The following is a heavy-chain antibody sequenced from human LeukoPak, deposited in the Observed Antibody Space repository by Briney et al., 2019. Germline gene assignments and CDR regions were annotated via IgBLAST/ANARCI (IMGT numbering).Heavy chain of an antibody. J-gene: IGHJ6*03. CDR3: ARVMGDLASLYHMDV. Sequence: SETLSLTCTVSGGSISGPYWSWVRQPPGKGLEWIGDVYYSGSTHQNPSLKSRVTISVDTSKNQFSLKLRSVTAADTAVYYCARVMGDLASLYHMDVWGKGTTVTVSS. V-gene: IGHV4-59*11. CDR1: GGSISGPY. CDR2: VYYSGST. D-gene: IGHD3-16*01.